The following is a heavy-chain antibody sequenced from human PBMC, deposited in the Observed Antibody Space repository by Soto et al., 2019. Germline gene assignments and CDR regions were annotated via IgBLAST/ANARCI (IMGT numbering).Heavy chain of an antibody. CDR3: ARGPSSLSLRKFFFDF. D-gene: IGHD6-6*01. Sequence: QVQLQESGPGLVKPSQTLSLIFRVSGDPIPALGSSWGWIRQPPGKGLEWIGYIYYNSNTYYRPSLRSRVTMSLDTSKNQFTLKLSSVTAADTAVYYCARGPSSLSLRKFFFDFWGQGSLVTVSS. CDR1: GDPIPALGSS. J-gene: IGHJ4*02. V-gene: IGHV4-31*02. CDR2: IYYNSNT.